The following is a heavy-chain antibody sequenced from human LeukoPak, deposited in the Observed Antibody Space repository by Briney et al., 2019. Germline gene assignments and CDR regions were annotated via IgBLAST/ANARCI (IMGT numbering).Heavy chain of an antibody. D-gene: IGHD6-13*01. Sequence: PSETLSFTCTVSGGSISSGGYYWSWIRQHPGKGLEWIGYIYYSGSTYYNPSLKSRVTISVDTSKNQFSLKLSSVTAADTAVYYCARGTPFLAAAGHYYMDVWGKGTTVTVSS. CDR3: ARGTPFLAAAGHYYMDV. CDR2: IYYSGST. J-gene: IGHJ6*03. V-gene: IGHV4-31*03. CDR1: GGSISSGGYY.